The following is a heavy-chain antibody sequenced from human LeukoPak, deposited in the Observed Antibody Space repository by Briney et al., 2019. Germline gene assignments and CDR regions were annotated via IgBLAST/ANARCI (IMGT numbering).Heavy chain of an antibody. CDR2: ISSSSSYI. Sequence: PGGSLRLSCAASGFTFSSYTMNWVRQAPGKGLEWVSSISSSSSYIYYADSLKGRFTISRDNAKNSLYLQMNSLRGEDMALYYCAKGLVGSSIADFFDYWGQGILVTVSS. CDR3: AKGLVGSSIADFFDY. D-gene: IGHD6-6*01. J-gene: IGHJ4*02. V-gene: IGHV3-21*04. CDR1: GFTFSSYT.